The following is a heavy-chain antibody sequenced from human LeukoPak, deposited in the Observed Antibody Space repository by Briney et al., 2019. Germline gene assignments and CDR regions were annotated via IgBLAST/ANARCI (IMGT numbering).Heavy chain of an antibody. Sequence: ASVKVSCKASGYTFTGYYMHWVRQAPGEGLEWMGWINADSGGTNYAQKFQGRVTMTRDTSISTAYMELSRLRSDDTAVYYCARGPNVYYFDYWGQGTLVTVSS. V-gene: IGHV1-2*02. J-gene: IGHJ4*02. D-gene: IGHD3-10*02. CDR1: GYTFTGYY. CDR3: ARGPNVYYFDY. CDR2: INADSGGT.